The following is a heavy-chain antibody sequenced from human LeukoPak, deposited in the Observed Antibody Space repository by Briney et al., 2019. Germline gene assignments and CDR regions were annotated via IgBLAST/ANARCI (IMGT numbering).Heavy chain of an antibody. Sequence: GGTLRLSCAASGFTFSSYAMSWVRQAPGKGLEWVSTISDSGSGGNTYYADSVKGRFTISRDNSKNTLYLQMNSLRAEDTAVYYCAKDRYSSSWYVFDYWGQGTLVTVSS. V-gene: IGHV3-23*01. CDR3: AKDRYSSSWYVFDY. CDR2: ISDSGSGGNT. D-gene: IGHD6-13*01. CDR1: GFTFSSYA. J-gene: IGHJ4*02.